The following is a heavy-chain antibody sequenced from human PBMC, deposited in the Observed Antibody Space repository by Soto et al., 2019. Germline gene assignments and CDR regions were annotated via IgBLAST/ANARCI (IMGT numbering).Heavy chain of an antibody. J-gene: IGHJ5*02. V-gene: IGHV1-18*01. CDR3: ARDDHYDFWSGYSA. CDR2: ISAYNGNT. CDR1: GYTFTSYG. Sequence: ASVKXSCKASGYTFTSYGISWVRQALGQGLEWMGWISAYNGNTNYAQKLQGRVTMTTDTSTSTAYMELRSLRSDDTAVYYCARDDHYDFWSGYSAWGQGTLVTVSS. D-gene: IGHD3-3*01.